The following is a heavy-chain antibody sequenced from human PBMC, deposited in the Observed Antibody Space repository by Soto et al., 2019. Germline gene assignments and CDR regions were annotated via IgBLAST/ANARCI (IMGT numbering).Heavy chain of an antibody. V-gene: IGHV3-21*01. CDR1: GFTLSTYS. D-gene: IGHD2-2*02. CDR3: AREYTAWPLAYGLDV. J-gene: IGHJ6*02. Sequence: PGGSLRLSCTASGFTLSTYSINWVRHAPGKGLEWVSSISSRSDIYYADSVKGRFTISRDNAKNSVSLQMNSLRAEDTAVYYCAREYTAWPLAYGLDVWGQGTTVTVSS. CDR2: ISSRSDI.